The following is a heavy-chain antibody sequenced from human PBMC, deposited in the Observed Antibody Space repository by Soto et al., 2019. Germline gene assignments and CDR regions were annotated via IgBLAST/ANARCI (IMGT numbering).Heavy chain of an antibody. Sequence: EVQLLESGGGLIQPGGSLRLSCAVSGLTFSNCVMSWVRQAPGKGLEWVAAISDTGRNTYYADSVKGRFSISRDNYKNMLYLQMSRVTAADTAVYYCAKELRKAAVGTVGFDIWGQGTMVTVSS. V-gene: IGHV3-23*01. CDR3: AKELRKAAVGTVGFDI. CDR1: GLTFSNCV. CDR2: ISDTGRNT. J-gene: IGHJ3*02. D-gene: IGHD6-13*01.